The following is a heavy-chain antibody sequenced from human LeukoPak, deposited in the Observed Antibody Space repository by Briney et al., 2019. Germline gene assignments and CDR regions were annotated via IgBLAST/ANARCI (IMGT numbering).Heavy chain of an antibody. CDR2: TKQDGSEI. CDR3: VRDKLTGASRLDY. Sequence: GGSLRLSCAASGFTFSNYWMSWVRQAPGKELEWVANTKQDGSEIYYVDSVKGRFTISRDNAKNSLYLQMNSLRAEDTAVYYCVRDKLTGASRLDYWGQGTLLTVSS. J-gene: IGHJ4*02. CDR1: GFTFSNYW. V-gene: IGHV3-7*03. D-gene: IGHD7-27*01.